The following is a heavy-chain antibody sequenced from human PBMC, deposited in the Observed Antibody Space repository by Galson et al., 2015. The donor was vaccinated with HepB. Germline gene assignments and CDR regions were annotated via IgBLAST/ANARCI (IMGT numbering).Heavy chain of an antibody. CDR3: ARGVLRYFRFDL. J-gene: IGHJ5*01. CDR1: GGSFSDYY. CDR2: INERGGR. Sequence: TLSLTCAVFGGSFSDYYWTWIRQSPEKGLEWIGEINERGGRNYNPSFESRVNISLDTSKGQFSLRLNSVTAADTAVYYCARGVLRYFRFDLWGQGTLVTVSS. D-gene: IGHD3-9*01. V-gene: IGHV4-34*01.